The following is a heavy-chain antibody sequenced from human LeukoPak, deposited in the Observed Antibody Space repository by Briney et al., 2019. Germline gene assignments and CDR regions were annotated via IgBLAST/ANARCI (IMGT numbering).Heavy chain of an antibody. V-gene: IGHV4-59*11. CDR3: ALTLEMATISSLHDAFDI. CDR2: IYYSGST. Sequence: PSETLSLTCTVSGGSISSHYWSWIRQPPGKGLEWIGYIYYSGSTNYNPSLKSRVTISVDTSKNQFSLKLSSVTAADTAVYYCALTLEMATISSLHDAFDIWGQGTMVTVSS. J-gene: IGHJ3*02. D-gene: IGHD5-24*01. CDR1: GGSISSHY.